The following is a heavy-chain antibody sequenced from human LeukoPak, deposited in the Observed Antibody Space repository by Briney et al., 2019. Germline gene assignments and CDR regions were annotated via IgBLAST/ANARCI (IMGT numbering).Heavy chain of an antibody. D-gene: IGHD4-17*01. Sequence: GASVKVSCKASGGTFSSYAISWVRQAPGQGLEWMGWINPNSGGTNYAQKFQGWVTMTRDTSISTAYMELSRLRSDDTAVYYCARYYGDYEGFDYWGQGTLVTVSS. CDR1: GGTFSSYA. CDR3: ARYYGDYEGFDY. CDR2: INPNSGGT. V-gene: IGHV1-2*04. J-gene: IGHJ4*02.